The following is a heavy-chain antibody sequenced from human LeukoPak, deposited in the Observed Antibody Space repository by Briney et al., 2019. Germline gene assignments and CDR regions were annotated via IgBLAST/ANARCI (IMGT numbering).Heavy chain of an antibody. CDR3: ARGPGAFDI. V-gene: IGHV3-74*01. D-gene: IGHD2-2*01. J-gene: IGHJ3*02. CDR2: INSDGSST. CDR1: GFMFSSYW. Sequence: GGSLRLSCVASGFMFSSYWMNWLRQAPGKGLVWVSRINSDGSSTSYADSVKGRFTISRDNAKNTLFLQMNSLRAEDTAVYYCARGPGAFDIWGQGTMVTVSS.